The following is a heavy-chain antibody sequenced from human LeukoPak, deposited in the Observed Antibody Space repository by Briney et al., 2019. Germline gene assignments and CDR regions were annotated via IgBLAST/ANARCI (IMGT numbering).Heavy chain of an antibody. Sequence: SVKVSCKASGGTFSSYAISWVRQAPGQGLEWMGGIIPIFGTANYAQKFQGRVTITADESTSTAYMELSSLRSEGTAVYYCARGGTNYYYGMDVWGQGTTVTVSS. CDR1: GGTFSSYA. CDR2: IIPIFGTA. CDR3: ARGGTNYYYGMDV. J-gene: IGHJ6*02. D-gene: IGHD1-7*01. V-gene: IGHV1-69*01.